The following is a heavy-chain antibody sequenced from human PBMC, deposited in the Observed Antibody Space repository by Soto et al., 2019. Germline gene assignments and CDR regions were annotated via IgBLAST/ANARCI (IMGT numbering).Heavy chain of an antibody. V-gene: IGHV1-18*01. Sequence: QVQLVQSGAEVKKPGASVKVSCKASGYTFTSYGISWVRQAPGQGLEWMGWINAYNGNTNYAQKFQGRVTMTTDTATSTAYMELRSLTSDDTAGSYCASDVGYGLIDYWGQGSLVTVSS. CDR1: GYTFTSYG. J-gene: IGHJ4*02. CDR2: INAYNGNT. CDR3: ASDVGYGLIDY. D-gene: IGHD5-18*01.